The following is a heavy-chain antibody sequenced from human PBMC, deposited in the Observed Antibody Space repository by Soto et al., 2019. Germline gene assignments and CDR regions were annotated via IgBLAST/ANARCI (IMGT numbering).Heavy chain of an antibody. CDR1: GGSFSGYY. Sequence: QVQLQQWGAGLLKPSETLSLTCAVYGGSFSGYYWSWIRQPPGKGLEWIGESDHSGSTNYNPSLKSRVTISVDTAKNQFSLKLSSLTAADTAVYYWARGGGYYYYYGMDVWGQGTTVTVSS. D-gene: IGHD3-16*01. V-gene: IGHV4-34*01. CDR2: SDHSGST. CDR3: ARGGGYYYYYGMDV. J-gene: IGHJ6*02.